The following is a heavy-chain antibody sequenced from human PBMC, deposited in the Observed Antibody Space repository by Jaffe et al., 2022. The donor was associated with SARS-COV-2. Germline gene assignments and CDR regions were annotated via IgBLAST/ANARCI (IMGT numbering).Heavy chain of an antibody. Sequence: EVQLVESGGGLVQPGRSLRLSCAASGFTFDDYAMHWVRQTPGKGLEWVSGISWNSGSIDYADSVKGRFTISRDNAKNSLYLQMNSLRAEDTALYYCTKDMKYYYYYMDVWGKGTTVTVSS. CDR2: ISWNSGSI. CDR3: TKDMKYYYYYMDV. J-gene: IGHJ6*03. CDR1: GFTFDDYA. V-gene: IGHV3-9*01.